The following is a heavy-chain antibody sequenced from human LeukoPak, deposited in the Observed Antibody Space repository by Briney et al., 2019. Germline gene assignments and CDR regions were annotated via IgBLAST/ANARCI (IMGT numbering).Heavy chain of an antibody. D-gene: IGHD4-23*01. J-gene: IGHJ6*03. CDR3: ATGDDNTNSYRYYYIDV. CDR2: MSSGGNIK. CDR1: GFTFSSYS. Sequence: GGSLRLSCAASGFTFSSYSMNWVRQAPGKGLEWVAIMSSGGNIKLYADSVKGRFSISRDNSKNTLFLQMDSLRAEDTAVYYCATGDDNTNSYRYYYIDVWGKGTTVTVSS. V-gene: IGHV3-30*04.